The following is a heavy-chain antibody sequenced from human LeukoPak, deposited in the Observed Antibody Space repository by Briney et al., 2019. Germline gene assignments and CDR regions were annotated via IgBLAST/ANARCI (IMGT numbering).Heavy chain of an antibody. CDR2: ISSSGSTI. CDR1: GFTFSDYY. V-gene: IGHV3-11*01. CDR3: AREASSSWYVDF. J-gene: IGHJ4*02. D-gene: IGHD6-13*01. Sequence: TGGSLRLSCGASGFTFSDYYMSWIRQAPGRGLEWVSYISSSGSTIQYADSVKGRFTSSRDNAKNSLYLQMNSLRVEDTAVYYCAREASSSWYVDFWGQGALVTVSS.